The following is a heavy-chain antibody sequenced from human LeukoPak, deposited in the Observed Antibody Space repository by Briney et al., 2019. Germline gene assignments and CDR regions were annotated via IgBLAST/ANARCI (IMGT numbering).Heavy chain of an antibody. CDR3: ARTVYSSGWYLRETYYYGMDV. V-gene: IGHV1-69*13. CDR2: IVPIFGTA. D-gene: IGHD6-19*01. CDR1: GGTFSSYA. Sequence: ASVKVSCKASGGTFSSYAISWVRQAPGQGLEWMGGIVPIFGTANYAQKFQGRVTITADESTSTAYMELSSLRSEDTAVYYCARTVYSSGWYLRETYYYGMDVWGQGTTVTVSS. J-gene: IGHJ6*02.